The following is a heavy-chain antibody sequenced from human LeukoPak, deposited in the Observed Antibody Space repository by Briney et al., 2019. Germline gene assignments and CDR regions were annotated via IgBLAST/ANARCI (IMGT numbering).Heavy chain of an antibody. V-gene: IGHV3-7*01. Sequence: PGGSLRLSCAASGFTFSSYWMSWVRQAPGKGLEWVANIKQDGSEKYYVDSVKGRFTISRDNAKNSLYLQMNSLRAEDTAVYYCARDPSHKYGSGSYDYWGQGTLVTVSS. D-gene: IGHD3-10*01. CDR2: IKQDGSEK. CDR3: ARDPSHKYGSGSYDY. J-gene: IGHJ4*02. CDR1: GFTFSSYW.